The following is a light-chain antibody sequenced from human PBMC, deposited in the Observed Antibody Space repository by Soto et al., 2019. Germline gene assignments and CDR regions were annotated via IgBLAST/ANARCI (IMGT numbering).Light chain of an antibody. CDR3: QQSYSTPWT. V-gene: IGKV1-39*01. CDR2: AAS. CDR1: QTIDTY. Sequence: DIQMTQSPSSLSASVGDRVTIICRASQTIDTYLNWYQKKPGTAPKLLIYAASTLQRGVPSRFSGRGYGTEFTLTINSLQPEDFATFYCQQSYSTPWTFGQGTRVEI. J-gene: IGKJ1*01.